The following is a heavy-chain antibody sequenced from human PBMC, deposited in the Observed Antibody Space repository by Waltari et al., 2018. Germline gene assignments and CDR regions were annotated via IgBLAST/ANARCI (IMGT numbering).Heavy chain of an antibody. CDR1: GFTFSSYG. CDR3: ARDLLSSVRGNAFDI. CDR2: IWYDGSNK. J-gene: IGHJ3*02. D-gene: IGHD3-10*01. V-gene: IGHV3-33*01. Sequence: QVQLVESGGGVVKPGRSLRLACAASGFTFSSYGMHRDRQAAGKGLEWVAVIWYDGSNKYYSDSVKGRFTISRDNSKNTLYLQMNSLRAEDTAVYYCARDLLSSVRGNAFDIWGQGTMVTVSS.